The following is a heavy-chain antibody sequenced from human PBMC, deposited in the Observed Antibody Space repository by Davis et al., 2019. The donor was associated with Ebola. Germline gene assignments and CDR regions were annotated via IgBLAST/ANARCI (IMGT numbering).Heavy chain of an antibody. J-gene: IGHJ3*02. CDR2: ISGYSGNT. V-gene: IGHV1-18*04. CDR1: GYTFSTYG. Sequence: ASVKVSCKASGYTFSTYGMSWVRQAPGQGLEWMGWISGYSGNTNYAQKFQDRVTMTTDTSTGTAYMKLRSLRSDDTAVYFCARTSIVGTTTTASDIWGQGTMVTVSS. CDR3: ARTSIVGTTTTASDI. D-gene: IGHD1-26*01.